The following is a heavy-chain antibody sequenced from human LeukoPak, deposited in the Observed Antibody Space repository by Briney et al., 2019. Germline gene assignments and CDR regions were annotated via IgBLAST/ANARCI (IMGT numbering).Heavy chain of an antibody. CDR2: ISDSGGST. CDR1: GFSFNNYA. V-gene: IGHV3-23*01. Sequence: QSGGPLRLSCAASGFSFNNYAMRWVRQPPGKGLEWVSVISDSGGSTYYADSVKGRFTISRDNSKNTLYLQMNSLRAEDTAVYYCAKKSVAVQTSGGVGYFDYWGQGTLVTVSS. D-gene: IGHD5/OR15-5a*01. CDR3: AKKSVAVQTSGGVGYFDY. J-gene: IGHJ4*02.